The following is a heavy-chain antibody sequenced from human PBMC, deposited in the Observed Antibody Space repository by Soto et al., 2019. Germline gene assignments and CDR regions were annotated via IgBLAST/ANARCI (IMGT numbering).Heavy chain of an antibody. V-gene: IGHV4-34*01. J-gene: IGHJ4*02. CDR2: INHSGST. Sequence: PSETLSLTCALDGGSFSAYSCSCSRQLPGKGLEWIGEINHSGSTNYNPSLKSRVTISLDTPKNQFSLKLSSVTAADTAVYYCARGPLRYFVWLPDTWGQGTLVTVSS. CDR1: GGSFSAYS. D-gene: IGHD3-9*01. CDR3: ARGPLRYFVWLPDT.